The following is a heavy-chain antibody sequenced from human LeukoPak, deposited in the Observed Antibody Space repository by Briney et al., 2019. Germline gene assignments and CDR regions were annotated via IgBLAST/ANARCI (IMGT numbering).Heavy chain of an antibody. J-gene: IGHJ5*01. V-gene: IGHV4-59*01. Sequence: SETLSLTCTVSGGSISSYYWSWIRQPPGKGLEWIGYIHYSGSTHYNPSLKSRVTISVDTSKNQFSLKLSSVTAAYTAVDYFARGCGVSCYRKDWFDPWGQGTLITVSS. D-gene: IGHD2-15*01. CDR1: GGSISSYY. CDR2: IHYSGST. CDR3: ARGCGVSCYRKDWFDP.